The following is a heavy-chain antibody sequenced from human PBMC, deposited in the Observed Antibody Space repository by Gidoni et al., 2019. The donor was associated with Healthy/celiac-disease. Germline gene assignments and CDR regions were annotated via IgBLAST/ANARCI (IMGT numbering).Heavy chain of an antibody. D-gene: IGHD4-17*01. J-gene: IGHJ1*01. CDR3: AKAPGYGDEGYFQH. CDR2: ISWDGGST. Sequence: EVQLVESGGVVVQPGGSLRLSCAASGFTFDDYTTHWVRKAPGKGLECVSLISWDGGSTYYADSVKGRFTISRDNSKNSLYLQMNRLRTEDTALYYCAKAPGYGDEGYFQHWGQGTLVTVSS. CDR1: GFTFDDYT. V-gene: IGHV3-43*01.